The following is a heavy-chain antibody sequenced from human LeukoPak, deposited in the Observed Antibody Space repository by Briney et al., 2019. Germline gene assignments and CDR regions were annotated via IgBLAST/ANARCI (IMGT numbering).Heavy chain of an antibody. J-gene: IGHJ4*02. CDR1: GYTFTSYG. CDR2: ISAYNGNT. Sequence: VASVKVSCKASGYTFTSYGISWVRQAPGQGLEWMGWISAYNGNTNYAQKLQGRVTMTTDRSTSTAYMVLRSLTSDDTAVYYCARDGIVLVPDVKYDYWGQGTLVTVSS. CDR3: ARDGIVLVPDVKYDY. V-gene: IGHV1-18*01. D-gene: IGHD2-2*01.